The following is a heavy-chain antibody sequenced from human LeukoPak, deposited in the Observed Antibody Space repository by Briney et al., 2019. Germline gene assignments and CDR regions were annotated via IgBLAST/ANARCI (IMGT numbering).Heavy chain of an antibody. CDR2: ISSSSSYI. CDR1: GFTFSSYS. Sequence: PGGSLRLSCAASGFTFSSYSMNWVRQAPGKGLEWVSSISSSSSYIYYADSVKGRFTISRDNAKNSLYLQMNSLRAEDTAVYYCTRDGSNGYHPLGWFDYWGQGTLVTVSS. J-gene: IGHJ4*02. V-gene: IGHV3-21*01. D-gene: IGHD3-16*01. CDR3: TRDGSNGYHPLGWFDY.